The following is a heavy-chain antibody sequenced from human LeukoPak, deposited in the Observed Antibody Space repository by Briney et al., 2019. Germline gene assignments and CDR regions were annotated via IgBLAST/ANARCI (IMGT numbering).Heavy chain of an antibody. CDR1: GYIFTNYW. V-gene: IGHV5-51*01. CDR2: IYPGDSDT. CDR3: ARSLSSAMVDFDY. D-gene: IGHD5-18*01. J-gene: IGHJ4*02. Sequence: GESLKISCKGSGYIFTNYWIGWVRQMPGKGLEWMGIIYPGDSDTRYSPSFQGQVTISADKSISTAYLQWSSLKASDTAMYYCARSLSSAMVDFDYWGQGTLVTVSS.